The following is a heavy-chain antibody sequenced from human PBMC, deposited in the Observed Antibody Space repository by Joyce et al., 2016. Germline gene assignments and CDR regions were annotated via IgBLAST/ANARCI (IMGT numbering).Heavy chain of an antibody. CDR2: IYWDDDK. J-gene: IGHJ6*02. Sequence: QVTLKESGPTLVKPTQTLTLTCTFSGFSLSTSGVGVGWIRQPPGKALEWLALIYWDDDKRYSSSLKSRLTITKDTTKNQVVLTVNNMDPVDTATYYCAHAPATDRYYGMDVWGQGTTVTVSS. D-gene: IGHD6-25*01. V-gene: IGHV2-5*02. CDR3: AHAPATDRYYGMDV. CDR1: GFSLSTSGVG.